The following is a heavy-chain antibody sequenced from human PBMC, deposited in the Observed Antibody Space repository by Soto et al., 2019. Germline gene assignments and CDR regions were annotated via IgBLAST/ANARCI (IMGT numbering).Heavy chain of an antibody. CDR1: GFTFSSYA. D-gene: IGHD1-1*01. Sequence: GGSLRLSCAASGFTFSSYAMSWVRQAPGKGLEWVSAISGSGGSTYYADSVKGRFTISRDNSKNTLYLQMNSLRAEDTAVYYCAKASVTTGTSYDGADAFDIWGQGTMVTVSS. CDR3: AKASVTTGTSYDGADAFDI. J-gene: IGHJ3*02. CDR2: ISGSGGST. V-gene: IGHV3-23*01.